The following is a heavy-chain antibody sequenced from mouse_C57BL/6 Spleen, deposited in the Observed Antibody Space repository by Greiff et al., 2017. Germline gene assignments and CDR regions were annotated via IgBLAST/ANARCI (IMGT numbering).Heavy chain of an antibody. J-gene: IGHJ4*01. CDR1: GYAFSSSW. CDR2: IYPGDGDT. CDR3: ARREGVEDAMDY. Sequence: QVQLKQSGPELVKPGASVKISCKASGYAFSSSWMNWVKQRPGKGLEWIGRIYPGDGDTNYNGKFKGKATLTADKSSSTAYMQLSSLTSEDSAVYFCARREGVEDAMDYWGQGTSVTVSS. D-gene: IGHD1-1*01. V-gene: IGHV1-82*01.